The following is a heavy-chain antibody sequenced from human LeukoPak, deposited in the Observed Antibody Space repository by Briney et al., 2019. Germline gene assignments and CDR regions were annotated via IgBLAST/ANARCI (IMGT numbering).Heavy chain of an antibody. CDR2: IIPIFGTA. J-gene: IGHJ4*02. CDR3: ARDRYGVAVAELDY. V-gene: IGHV1-69*13. D-gene: IGHD6-19*01. Sequence: SVKVSCKASGGTFSSYAISWVRQAPGQGLEWMGGIIPIFGTANYAQKFQGRVTITADESTSTAYMELSSLRSEDTAVYYCARDRYGVAVAELDYWGQGTLVTVSS. CDR1: GGTFSSYA.